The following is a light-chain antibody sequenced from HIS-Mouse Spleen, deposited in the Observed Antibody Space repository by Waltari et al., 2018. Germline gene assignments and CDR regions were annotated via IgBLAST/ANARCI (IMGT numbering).Light chain of an antibody. CDR1: SSDVGSYNL. CDR3: CSYAGSSTVV. Sequence: QSALTQPASVSGSPGQSITISCTGTSSDVGSYNLVSWYQQHPGKAPNLMIYEGSKRPSGVSNRFSGSKSCNTASLTISGLQAEDEADYYCCSYAGSSTVVFGGGTKLTVL. CDR2: EGS. V-gene: IGLV2-23*01. J-gene: IGLJ2*01.